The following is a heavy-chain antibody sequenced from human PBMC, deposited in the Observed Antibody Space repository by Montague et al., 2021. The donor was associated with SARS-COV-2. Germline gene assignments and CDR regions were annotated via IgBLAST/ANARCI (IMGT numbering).Heavy chain of an antibody. CDR2: IYYSGST. CDR3: ARGAGRGSGYGKYYYYYYGMDV. Sequence: SETLSLTCTVSGGSISSSSYYWGWLRQPPGKGLEWIGSIYYSGSTNYNPSLKSRVTISVDTSKNQFSLKLSSVTAADTAVYYCARGAGRGSGYGKYYYYYYGMDVWGQGTTVTVSS. CDR1: GGSISSSSYY. D-gene: IGHD5-12*01. V-gene: IGHV4-39*07. J-gene: IGHJ6*02.